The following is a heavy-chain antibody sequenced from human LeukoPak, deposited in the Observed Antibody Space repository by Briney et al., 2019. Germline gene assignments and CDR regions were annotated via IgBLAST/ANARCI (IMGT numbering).Heavy chain of an antibody. CDR2: IYYSGST. CDR3: ASLGSGWFADY. V-gene: IGHV4-59*01. J-gene: IGHJ4*02. CDR1: GGSISSYY. Sequence: SESLSLTCAVSGGSISSYYWSWIRQPPGKGLEYIGYIYYSGSTSYNPSLKSRVTISIDTSKNQFSLKLSSVTAADTAVYYCASLGSGWFADYWGQGTLVTVSS. D-gene: IGHD6-19*01.